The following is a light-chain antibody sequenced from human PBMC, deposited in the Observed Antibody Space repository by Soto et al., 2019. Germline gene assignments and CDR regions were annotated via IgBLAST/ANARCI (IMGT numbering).Light chain of an antibody. V-gene: IGLV3-21*02. Sequence: SYELTQPPSVAVAPGQTARITRGGLHIGSKSVHWYQQKPRQAPVLVVYDGGDRPSGIPARFSGSNSGNTATLTISRVEGGDEADYYCQVWDRTSDHSYVFGTGTKLTVL. CDR1: HIGSKS. J-gene: IGLJ1*01. CDR3: QVWDRTSDHSYV. CDR2: DGG.